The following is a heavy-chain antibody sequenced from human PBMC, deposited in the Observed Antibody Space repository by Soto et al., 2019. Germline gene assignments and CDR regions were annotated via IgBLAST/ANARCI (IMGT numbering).Heavy chain of an antibody. CDR1: GYTFTSYG. J-gene: IGHJ4*02. Sequence: QVQLVQSGAEVKKPGASVKVSCKASGYTFTSYGISWVRQAPGQGLEWMGWISAYNGNTNYAQKLQGRVTMTTDTSTSTAYMELRSLRSDDTAVYYCTRDRVYYYDSSGSFDYWGQGTLVTVSS. CDR3: TRDRVYYYDSSGSFDY. V-gene: IGHV1-18*01. CDR2: ISAYNGNT. D-gene: IGHD3-22*01.